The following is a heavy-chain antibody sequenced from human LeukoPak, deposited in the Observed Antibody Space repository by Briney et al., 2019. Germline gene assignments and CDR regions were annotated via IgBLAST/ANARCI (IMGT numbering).Heavy chain of an antibody. CDR1: GFTFSSSA. J-gene: IGHJ3*02. D-gene: IGHD3-22*01. CDR3: AKDLTRYYDSSGYSDAFDI. CDR2: ISGSGGST. Sequence: GGSLRLSCAASGFTFSSSAMSWVRQAPGKGLEWVSAISGSGGSTYYADSVKGRFTISRDNSKNTLYLQMNSLRAEDTAVYYCAKDLTRYYDSSGYSDAFDIWGQGTMVTVSS. V-gene: IGHV3-23*01.